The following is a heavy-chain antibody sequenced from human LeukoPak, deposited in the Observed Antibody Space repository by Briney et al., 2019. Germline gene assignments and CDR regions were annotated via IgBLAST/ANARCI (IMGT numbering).Heavy chain of an antibody. CDR3: AELGITMIGGV. CDR1: GFTFSSYE. Sequence: SLRLSCAASGFTFSSYEMNWVRQAPGKGLEGVSYISSSGSTIYYADSVKGRFTISRDNSKNSLYLQMKSLRAEDTAVYYCAELGITMIGGVWGKGTTVTMSS. V-gene: IGHV3-48*03. CDR2: ISSSGSTI. D-gene: IGHD3-10*02. J-gene: IGHJ6*04.